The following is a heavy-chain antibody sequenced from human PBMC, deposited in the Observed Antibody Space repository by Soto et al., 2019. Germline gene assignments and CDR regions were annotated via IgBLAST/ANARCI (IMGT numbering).Heavy chain of an antibody. V-gene: IGHV4-4*02. CDR3: ARSYYKYGGWFDH. J-gene: IGHJ5*02. CDR2: IYHSGST. D-gene: IGHD1-26*01. CDR1: GGSISSSNW. Sequence: PSETLSLTCAVSGGSISSSNWRSWVRQPPGKGLEWIGEIYHSGSTNYNPSLKSRVTISVDKSKNQFSLKLSSVTAADTAVYYCARSYYKYGGWFDHWGQGTLVTVSS.